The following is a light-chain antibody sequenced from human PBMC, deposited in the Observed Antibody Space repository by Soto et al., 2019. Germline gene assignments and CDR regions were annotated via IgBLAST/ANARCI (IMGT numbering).Light chain of an antibody. CDR3: CSYAGSGIVI. V-gene: IGLV2-23*02. CDR2: EVS. J-gene: IGLJ2*01. CDR1: SSDVGSYNL. Sequence: QSALTQPASGSGSPEQSITISCTGTSSDVGSYNLVSWYQQHPGKVPKLMIYEVSKRTSGVSNRFSGSKFGNTASLTISGLQAEDEADYYCCSYAGSGIVIFGGGTKLTVL.